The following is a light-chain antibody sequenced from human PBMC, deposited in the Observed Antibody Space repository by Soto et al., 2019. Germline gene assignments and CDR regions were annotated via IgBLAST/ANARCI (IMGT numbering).Light chain of an antibody. CDR2: GAS. CDR3: QDYDHLPPFP. CDR1: QDIRKY. J-gene: IGKJ3*01. V-gene: IGKV1-33*01. Sequence: DIQMTQSPSSLSASVGDRVTITCQASQDIRKYLSWYQQKPGRAPKLLIYGASNLETGVPSRFSGSGYGTDVTFTISSLQPEDIVTCYCQDYDHLPPFPFGPGSKVAIK.